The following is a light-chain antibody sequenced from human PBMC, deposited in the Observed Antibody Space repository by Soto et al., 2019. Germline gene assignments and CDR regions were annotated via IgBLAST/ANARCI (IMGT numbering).Light chain of an antibody. Sequence: QSALTQPASVSGSPGQSITISCAGTIRDVGAYNLVSWYQQYPGRAPQLILYEVRNRPSGISFRFSGFKSGNTASLTISGLQAEDEADYYCSSFTSKSTLIFGGRTKLTVL. V-gene: IGLV2-14*01. CDR3: SSFTSKSTLI. J-gene: IGLJ2*01. CDR1: IRDVGAYNL. CDR2: EVR.